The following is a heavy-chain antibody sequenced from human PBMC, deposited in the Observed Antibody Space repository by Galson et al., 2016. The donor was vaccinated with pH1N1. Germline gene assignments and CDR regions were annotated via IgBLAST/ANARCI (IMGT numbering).Heavy chain of an antibody. CDR1: GFTFSTYW. CDR3: VKRIGGSGGY. D-gene: IGHD3-16*01. Sequence: SLRLSCAASGFTFSTYWMSWVRQAPGKGLEWVANINPDGSKKYYVDSVKGRFTISRDNAKNSLYLQMNSLRVEDAALYYCVKRIGGSGGYWGQGTLVTVSS. J-gene: IGHJ4*02. V-gene: IGHV3-7*01. CDR2: INPDGSKK.